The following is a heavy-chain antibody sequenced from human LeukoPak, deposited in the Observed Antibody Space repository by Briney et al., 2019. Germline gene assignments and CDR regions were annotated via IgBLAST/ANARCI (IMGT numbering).Heavy chain of an antibody. V-gene: IGHV5-51*01. CDR2: IYPGDSDT. J-gene: IGHJ6*02. CDR1: GYRFTTYW. CDR3: ARRAYYNYGLDV. Sequence: NHGEALKISCECSGYRFTTYWIGWVRQMPGKGLECMGVIYPGDSDTTYSPSSPAQVTISADKSNNTAYLPWSSLTASDTATYYCARRAYYNYGLDVWGQGTTVTVSS.